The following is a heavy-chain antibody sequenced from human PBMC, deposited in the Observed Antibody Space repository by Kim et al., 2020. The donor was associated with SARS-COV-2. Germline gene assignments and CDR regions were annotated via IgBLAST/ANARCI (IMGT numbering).Heavy chain of an antibody. D-gene: IGHD2-21*02. Sequence: GESLKISCKGSGYSFTTYWIGWVRQMPGKGLEWMGIIFPGDSDTRYSPSFQGQVTISADKSISTAYLQWSSLKASDTAMYYCARAGALIAGIVMVTPFDYWGQGTLVTVSS. J-gene: IGHJ4*02. CDR1: GYSFTTYW. CDR3: ARAGALIAGIVMVTPFDY. CDR2: IFPGDSDT. V-gene: IGHV5-51*01.